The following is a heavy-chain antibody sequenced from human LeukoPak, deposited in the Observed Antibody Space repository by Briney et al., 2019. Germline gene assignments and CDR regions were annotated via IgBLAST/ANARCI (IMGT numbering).Heavy chain of an antibody. CDR1: GXTFSYYG. D-gene: IGHD3-9*01. CDR3: ARGKYDVLTGRDY. Sequence: PGGSLRLSCAASGXTFSYYGLHWVRQAPGKGLEGVAVIWYDGSNKYYADYVKGLFTISRDNSMNTLYLEMNSLRGEDTVVYYCARGKYDVLTGRDYWGRGTVVSVA. V-gene: IGHV3-33*01. J-gene: IGHJ4*02. CDR2: IWYDGSNK.